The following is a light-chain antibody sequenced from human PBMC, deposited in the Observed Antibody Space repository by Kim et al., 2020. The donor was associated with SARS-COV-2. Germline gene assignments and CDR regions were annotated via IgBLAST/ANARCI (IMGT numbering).Light chain of an antibody. CDR3: QQRSNWPPKIT. V-gene: IGKV3-11*01. Sequence: AGERATLSCRASQSVSSYLAWYQQKPGQAPRLLIYDASNRATGIPARFRGSGSGTDFTLTISSLEPEDFAVYYCQQRSNWPPKITFGQGTRLEIK. J-gene: IGKJ5*01. CDR2: DAS. CDR1: QSVSSY.